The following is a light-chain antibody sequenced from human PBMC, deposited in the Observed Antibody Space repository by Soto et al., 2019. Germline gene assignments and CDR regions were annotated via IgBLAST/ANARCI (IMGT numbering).Light chain of an antibody. J-gene: IGKJ1*01. CDR3: QQYLNWPWT. V-gene: IGKV3-15*01. CDR2: GAS. CDR1: HYINNY. Sequence: EIVMTQSPATLSVSPGEGVTLSCTASHYINNYLAWYQQKPGQAPRLLISGASTRATGFPARFSGGGSGKEFTLPFPSLQSEDFAVYYCQQYLNWPWTFGQGTKVEIK.